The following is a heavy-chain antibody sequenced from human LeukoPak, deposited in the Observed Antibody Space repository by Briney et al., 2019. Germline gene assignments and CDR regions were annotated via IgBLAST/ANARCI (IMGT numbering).Heavy chain of an antibody. CDR2: INHSGST. CDR3: ARGRITIFGVVKYFDY. D-gene: IGHD3-3*01. V-gene: IGHV4-34*01. J-gene: IGHJ4*02. Sequence: SETLSLTCAVYGGSFSGYYWSWIRQPPGKGLEWIGEINHSGSTNYNPSLKSRVTISVDTSNKQFSLKLSSVTAADTAVYYCARGRITIFGVVKYFDYWGQGTLVTVSS. CDR1: GGSFSGYY.